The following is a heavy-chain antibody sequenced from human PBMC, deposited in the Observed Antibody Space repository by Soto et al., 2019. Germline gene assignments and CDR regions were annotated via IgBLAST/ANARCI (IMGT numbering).Heavy chain of an antibody. Sequence: SETLSLTCTVSGGSLGSSSYYWGWIRQSPGKGLEWIGNIYYSGNTFYNPSLKGRVTISVDTSKNQFYLHLSSVTAADTAIFYCASIAAPGTTHFDFWGQGALVTVSS. CDR3: ASIAAPGTTHFDF. CDR2: IYYSGNT. V-gene: IGHV4-39*01. CDR1: GGSLGSSSYY. J-gene: IGHJ4*02. D-gene: IGHD6-13*01.